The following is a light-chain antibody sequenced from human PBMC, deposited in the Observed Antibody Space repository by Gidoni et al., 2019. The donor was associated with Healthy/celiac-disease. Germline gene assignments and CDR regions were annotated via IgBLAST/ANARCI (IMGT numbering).Light chain of an antibody. CDR1: QSVSSY. Sequence: ELVLTQSPATLSLSPGERATLSCRASQSVSSYLAWYQQKPGQAPRLLIYDASNRATGIPARFSGSGSGTDFTLTISSLEPEDFAVYYCQQRSNWPRLTFXXXTRLEIK. V-gene: IGKV3-11*01. CDR2: DAS. J-gene: IGKJ5*01. CDR3: QQRSNWPRLT.